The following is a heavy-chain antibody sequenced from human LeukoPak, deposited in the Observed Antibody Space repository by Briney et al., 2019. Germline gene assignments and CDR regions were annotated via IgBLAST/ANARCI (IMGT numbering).Heavy chain of an antibody. D-gene: IGHD3-22*01. CDR1: GYSFTSYW. CDR3: ARHPNYYDSSGPRYNGMDV. CDR2: IYPGDSDT. Sequence: GASLKISCKGSGYSFTSYWIGWVRQMPGKGLEWMGIIYPGDSDTRYSPSFQGQVTISADKSISTAYLQWSSLKASDTAMYYCARHPNYYDSSGPRYNGMDVWGQGTTVTVSS. J-gene: IGHJ6*02. V-gene: IGHV5-51*01.